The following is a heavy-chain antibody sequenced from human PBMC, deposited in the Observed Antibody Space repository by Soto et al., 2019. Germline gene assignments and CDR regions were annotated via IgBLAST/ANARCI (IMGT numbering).Heavy chain of an antibody. CDR3: AKHGIGASSGYYYQPPVYYYYYGMDV. CDR1: GFTFSSYA. D-gene: IGHD3-22*01. CDR2: ISGSGGST. V-gene: IGHV3-23*01. J-gene: IGHJ6*02. Sequence: EVQLLESGGGLVQPGGSLRLSCAASGFTFSSYAMSWVRQAPGKGLEWVSAISGSGGSTYYADSVKGRFTISRDNSKNTLYLQMNSLRAEDTAVYYCAKHGIGASSGYYYQPPVYYYYYGMDVWGQGTTVTVSS.